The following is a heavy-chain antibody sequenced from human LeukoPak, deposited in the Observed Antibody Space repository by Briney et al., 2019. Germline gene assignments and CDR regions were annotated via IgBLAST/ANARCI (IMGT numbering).Heavy chain of an antibody. CDR1: GFTFSSYS. V-gene: IGHV3-21*01. D-gene: IGHD6-13*01. CDR2: ISSSSSYI. Sequence: GGSLRLSCAASGFTFSSYSMNWVRQAPGEGLEWGSSISSSSSYIYYADSVKSRFTVSRDNAKNSLYLQMNSLRAEDTAVYYCARADSSSWYVEGNYGMDVWGQGTTVTVSS. CDR3: ARADSSSWYVEGNYGMDV. J-gene: IGHJ6*02.